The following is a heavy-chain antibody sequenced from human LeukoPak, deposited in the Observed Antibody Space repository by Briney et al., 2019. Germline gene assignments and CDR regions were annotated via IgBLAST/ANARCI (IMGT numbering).Heavy chain of an antibody. D-gene: IGHD5-24*01. J-gene: IGHJ5*02. Sequence: SATLSLTCTVFDGSISSYYWSWFRQPPGKGLEWFGCINYSGGTNYNPSLKSRVTISVDTSKNQFSLKLSSVTAADTAVYYCARGRDCYNYPWGQGTLGTVSS. CDR1: DGSISSYY. CDR2: INYSGGT. V-gene: IGHV4-59*01. CDR3: ARGRDCYNYP.